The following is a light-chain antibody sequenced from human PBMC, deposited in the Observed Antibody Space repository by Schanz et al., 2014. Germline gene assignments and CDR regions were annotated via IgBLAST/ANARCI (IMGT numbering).Light chain of an antibody. Sequence: EIVLTQSPGTLSLSPGERATLSCRASQSVSSTYLAWYQQRPGQAPRLLIYGASSRATGIPDRFSGSGSGTDFTLTISRLEPEDFAVYYCQQRSSWPPAFGQGTKVEI. J-gene: IGKJ1*01. V-gene: IGKV3D-20*02. CDR2: GAS. CDR3: QQRSSWPPA. CDR1: QSVSSTY.